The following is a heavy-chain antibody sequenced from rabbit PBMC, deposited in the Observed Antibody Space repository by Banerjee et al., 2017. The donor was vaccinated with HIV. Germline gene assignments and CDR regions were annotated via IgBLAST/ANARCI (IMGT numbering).Heavy chain of an antibody. CDR1: GFSFSNIYY. CDR3: ARDGGYADYGYALNL. J-gene: IGHJ4*01. Sequence: QSLEESGGDLVKPGASLTLTCTASGFSFSNIYYMCWVRQAPGKGLEWIACINTSSGNTVYATWAKGRFTISKTSWTTVTLQMTSLTAADTATYFCARDGGYADYGYALNLWGPGTLVTVS. CDR2: INTSSGNT. V-gene: IGHV1S40*01. D-gene: IGHD6-1*01.